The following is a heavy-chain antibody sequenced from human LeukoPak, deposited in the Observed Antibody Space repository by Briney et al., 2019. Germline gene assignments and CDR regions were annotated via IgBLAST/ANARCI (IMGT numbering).Heavy chain of an antibody. V-gene: IGHV1-24*01. CDR1: GYTLTEIS. CDR3: ATTGPVTVATTGWFDP. D-gene: IGHD5-12*01. J-gene: IGHJ5*02. Sequence: ASVKVSCKVFGYTLTEISIHWVRQAPGKGLEWMGGFDPEDGETIYAEKFQARVTLTEDTSRDTAYMELSSLRSEDTAVYYCATTGPVTVATTGWFDPWGQGTLVTVSS. CDR2: FDPEDGET.